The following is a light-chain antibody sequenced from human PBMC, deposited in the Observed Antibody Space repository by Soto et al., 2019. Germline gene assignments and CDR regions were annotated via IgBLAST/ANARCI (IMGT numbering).Light chain of an antibody. V-gene: IGKV3-15*01. CDR2: GAS. Sequence: EIVITQSPATLSVSPGEGATLSCRASQSVGSNLAWYQQRPGQAPRLLIYGASTRATGIPARFSGSGSGTEFTLAISNLQSEDFAVYFCQQYDNWPPYTFGQGTKVDIK. CDR1: QSVGSN. J-gene: IGKJ2*01. CDR3: QQYDNWPPYT.